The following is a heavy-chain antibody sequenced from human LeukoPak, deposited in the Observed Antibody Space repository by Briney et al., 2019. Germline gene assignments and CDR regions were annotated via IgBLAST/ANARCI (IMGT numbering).Heavy chain of an antibody. V-gene: IGHV4-61*02. CDR3: ARLMTTVGAYYYYGMDV. CDR2: IYTSGST. Sequence: SQTLSLTCTVSGGSISSGSYYWSWIRQPAGKGLEWIGRIYTSGSTNYNPSLKSRVTISVDTSKNQFSLKLSSVTAADTAVYYCARLMTTVGAYYYYGMDVWGQGTTVTVSS. CDR1: GGSISSGSYY. J-gene: IGHJ6*02. D-gene: IGHD4-23*01.